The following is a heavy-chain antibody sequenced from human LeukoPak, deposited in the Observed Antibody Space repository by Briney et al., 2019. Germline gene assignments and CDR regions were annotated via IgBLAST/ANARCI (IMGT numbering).Heavy chain of an antibody. D-gene: IGHD3-22*01. J-gene: IGHJ4*02. CDR1: GYTFTSYG. CDR3: ARRRGSYYDSSGYEGIDY. Sequence: ASVKVSCKASGYTFTSYGISWVRQATGQGLEWRGWISAYNGNTNYAQKLQGRVTMTTDTSMSTAYMELRSLRSDDTAVYYCARRRGSYYDSSGYEGIDYWGQGTLVTVSS. CDR2: ISAYNGNT. V-gene: IGHV1-18*01.